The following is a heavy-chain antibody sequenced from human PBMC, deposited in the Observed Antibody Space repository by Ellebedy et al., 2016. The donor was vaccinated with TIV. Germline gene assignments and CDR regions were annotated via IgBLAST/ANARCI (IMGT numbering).Heavy chain of an antibody. Sequence: MPSETLSLTCAVSGDSISNRLYYWGWIRQPPGKGPEWIGSVHYSGNTDYNPSLRSRVTASVDTSKNQFSLRMNSVTATDTAVYYCARHLPHSSGQKKGFDYWGQGTLVTVSS. V-gene: IGHV4-39*01. CDR3: ARHLPHSSGQKKGFDY. J-gene: IGHJ4*02. D-gene: IGHD6-6*01. CDR1: GDSISNRLYY. CDR2: VHYSGNT.